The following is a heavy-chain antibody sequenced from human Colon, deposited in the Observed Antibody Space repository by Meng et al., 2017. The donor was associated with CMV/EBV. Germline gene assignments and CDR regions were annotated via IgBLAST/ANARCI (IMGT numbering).Heavy chain of an antibody. Sequence: GESLKISCAASGFTFSSYAMIWLRQAPGKGLETVSVLYSSAGAYYADSVKGRFTISRDNSMNTLYLQMSSLRAEDTAVYYCARGDCSSTSCYYFDYWGQGALVTVSS. CDR2: LYSSAGA. J-gene: IGHJ4*02. V-gene: IGHV3-53*01. CDR1: GFTFSSYA. CDR3: ARGDCSSTSCYYFDY. D-gene: IGHD2-2*01.